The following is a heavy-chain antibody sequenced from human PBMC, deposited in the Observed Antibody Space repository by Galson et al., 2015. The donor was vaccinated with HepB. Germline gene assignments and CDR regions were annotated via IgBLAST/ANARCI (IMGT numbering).Heavy chain of an antibody. CDR1: GYTFTDYY. J-gene: IGHJ6*02. V-gene: IGHV1-2*02. CDR2: INPNSGGT. D-gene: IGHD2-2*01. CDR3: ARDHCISSGCYENYYYGMDV. Sequence: SVKVSCKASGYTFTDYYMHWVRQAPGQGLEWMGWINPNSGGTNYAQKFQGRVTVTRDTAISTAYMELSRLRFDDTAVYYCARDHCISSGCYENYYYGMDVWGQGTTVTVS.